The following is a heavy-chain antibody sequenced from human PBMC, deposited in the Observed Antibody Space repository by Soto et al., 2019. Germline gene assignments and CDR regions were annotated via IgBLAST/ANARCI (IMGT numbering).Heavy chain of an antibody. V-gene: IGHV4-61*01. J-gene: IGHJ5*02. Sequence: SETLSLTCTVSGGSVSSGSYYWSWIRQPPGKGLEWIGYIYYSGSTNYNPSLKSRVTISVDTSKNQFSLKLSSVTAADTAVYYCARGTVSDGYSYGWYWFDPWGQGTLVTVSS. CDR1: GGSVSSGSYY. CDR2: IYYSGST. CDR3: ARGTVSDGYSYGWYWFDP. D-gene: IGHD5-18*01.